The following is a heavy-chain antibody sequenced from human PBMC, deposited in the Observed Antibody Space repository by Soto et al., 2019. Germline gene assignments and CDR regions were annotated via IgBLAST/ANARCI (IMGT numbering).Heavy chain of an antibody. J-gene: IGHJ1*01. CDR2: IYSTGST. CDR1: GFTVSSNY. D-gene: IGHD3-22*01. CDR3: VRDRVESGYAQYFQH. Sequence: EVQLVESGGGLIQPGGSLRLSCAASGFTVSSNYMSWVRQAPGKVLEWASVIYSTGSTYYADSVKGRFTISRDNSKNTLYLQMYSLRADETAVYYCVRDRVESGYAQYFQHWGQGTLVTVSS. V-gene: IGHV3-53*01.